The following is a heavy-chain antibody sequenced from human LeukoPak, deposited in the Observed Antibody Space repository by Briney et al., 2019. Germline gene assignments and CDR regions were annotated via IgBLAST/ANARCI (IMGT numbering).Heavy chain of an antibody. J-gene: IGHJ4*02. CDR3: ARVGEATAFDY. V-gene: IGHV3-64*01. Sequence: GGSLRLSCAASGFIFRDYSMHWVRQAPGKGLEYVSAISSNGGNTYHANSVKDRFTISRDNSKNMLYLQTGRLRAEDTAVYYCARVGEATAFDYWGQGTLVTVSS. D-gene: IGHD5-12*01. CDR2: ISSNGGNT. CDR1: GFIFRDYS.